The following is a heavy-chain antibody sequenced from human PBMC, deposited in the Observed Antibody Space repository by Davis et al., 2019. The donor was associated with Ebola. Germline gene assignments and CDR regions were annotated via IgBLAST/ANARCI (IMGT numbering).Heavy chain of an antibody. J-gene: IGHJ5*02. Sequence: SETLSLTCTVSGGSISSSSYYWGWIRQPPGKGLEWIGYIYYSGSTNYNPSLKSRVTISVDTSKNQFSLKLSSVTAADTAVYYCARFSTVNWFDPWGQGTLVTVSS. CDR2: IYYSGST. CDR1: GGSISSSSYY. CDR3: ARFSTVNWFDP. V-gene: IGHV4-61*05.